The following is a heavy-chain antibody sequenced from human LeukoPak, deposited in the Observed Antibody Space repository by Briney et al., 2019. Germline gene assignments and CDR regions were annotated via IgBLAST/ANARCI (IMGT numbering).Heavy chain of an antibody. CDR1: GFTFSNYW. J-gene: IGHJ4*02. Sequence: GGSLRLSCAASGFTFSNYWMTWVRQAPGKGLEWVANIKQDGSERDYVDSVKGRFTISRDDAKNSLYLQMNSLRAEDTAVYYCARGITMANWGQGALVTVSS. CDR2: IKQDGSER. D-gene: IGHD3-10*01. V-gene: IGHV3-7*04. CDR3: ARGITMAN.